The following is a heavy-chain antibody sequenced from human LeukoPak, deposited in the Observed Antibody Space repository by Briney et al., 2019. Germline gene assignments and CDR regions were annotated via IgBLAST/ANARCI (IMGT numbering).Heavy chain of an antibody. D-gene: IGHD2-2*01. CDR1: GFTFSSYA. CDR3: ARGGYCSSTSCPPVGWFDP. Sequence: PGGSLRLSCAASGFTFSSYAMHWVRQAPGKGLEWVAVISYDGSNKYYADSVKGRFTISRDNAKNSLYLQMNSLRAEDMAVYYCARGGYCSSTSCPPVGWFDPWGQGTLVTVSS. V-gene: IGHV3-30-3*01. CDR2: ISYDGSNK. J-gene: IGHJ5*02.